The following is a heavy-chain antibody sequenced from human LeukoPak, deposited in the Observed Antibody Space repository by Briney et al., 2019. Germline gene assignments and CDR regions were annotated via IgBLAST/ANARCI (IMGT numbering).Heavy chain of an antibody. V-gene: IGHV3-74*01. J-gene: IGHJ5*02. Sequence: GGSLRLSCAASGLTLSTYWMDWVRQAPGKGLVWVSRLSSDGNSTTYADSVRGRFTISRDNAKNMLYLQMNGLRAEDTAVYYCVRDYRHEGNWFGPWGQGTLVTVSS. CDR1: GLTLSTYW. CDR2: LSSDGNST. D-gene: IGHD3-16*02. CDR3: VRDYRHEGNWFGP.